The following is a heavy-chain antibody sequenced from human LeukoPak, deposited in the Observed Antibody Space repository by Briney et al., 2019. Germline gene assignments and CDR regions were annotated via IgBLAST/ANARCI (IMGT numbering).Heavy chain of an antibody. Sequence: SVKVSCKASGGTFSSYAISWMRQAPGQGLEWMGGIIPIFGTANYAQKFQGRVTITADESTSTAYMELSCLRSEDTAVYYCAREGPSVVVVAANNWFDPWGQGTLVTVSS. D-gene: IGHD2-15*01. V-gene: IGHV1-69*01. CDR2: IIPIFGTA. J-gene: IGHJ5*02. CDR3: AREGPSVVVVAANNWFDP. CDR1: GGTFSSYA.